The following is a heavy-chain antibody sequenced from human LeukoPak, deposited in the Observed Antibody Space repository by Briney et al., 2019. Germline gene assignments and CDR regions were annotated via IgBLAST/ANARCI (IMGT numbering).Heavy chain of an antibody. J-gene: IGHJ6*03. Sequence: ASVKVSCKASGYTFTSYGISWVRQAPGQGLEWMGWISAYNGNTNYAQKFQGRVTMTTDTSTSTVYMELRSLRSDDTAVYYCARGGGAMVRGVIILRDYYYYMDVWGKGTTVTISS. CDR2: ISAYNGNT. D-gene: IGHD3-10*01. CDR1: GYTFTSYG. V-gene: IGHV1-18*01. CDR3: ARGGGAMVRGVIILRDYYYYMDV.